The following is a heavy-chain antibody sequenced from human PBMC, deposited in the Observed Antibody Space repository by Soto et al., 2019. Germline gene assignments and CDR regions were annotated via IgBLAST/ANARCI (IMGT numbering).Heavy chain of an antibody. V-gene: IGHV1-8*01. CDR3: ARGVDNGVDV. CDR1: GYTFTSYD. CDR2: MSPNSGAT. J-gene: IGHJ6*02. Sequence: ASVKVSCKASGYTFTSYDINWVRQATGQGLEWMGWMSPNSGATGYAQKFQGRVTMTRDTSISTVYMELSNLRSEATAIYYCARGVDNGVDVWGQGSTVTVSS. D-gene: IGHD2-8*01.